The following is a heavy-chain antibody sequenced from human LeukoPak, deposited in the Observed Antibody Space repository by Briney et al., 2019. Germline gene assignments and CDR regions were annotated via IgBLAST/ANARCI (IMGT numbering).Heavy chain of an antibody. CDR1: GGSFGGYY. D-gene: IGHD6-19*01. CDR2: INDSGTT. J-gene: IGHJ1*01. V-gene: IGHV4-34*01. CDR3: ARHSMYSKSSGCNL. Sequence: SETLSLTCAVYGGSFGGYYWSWIRQPPGKGLEWIGQINDSGTTNYIPSLKSRVTISVDRSKNQFSLWLSSVTAADTAMYYCARHSMYSKSSGCNLWGQGTLVTVSS.